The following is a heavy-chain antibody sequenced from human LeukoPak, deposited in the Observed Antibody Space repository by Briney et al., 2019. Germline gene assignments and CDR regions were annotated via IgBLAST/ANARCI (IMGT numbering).Heavy chain of an antibody. D-gene: IGHD5-12*01. CDR1: GFTFSSYE. V-gene: IGHV3-48*03. J-gene: IGHJ4*02. CDR2: ISSGGSAI. CDR3: ARASGYLKDY. Sequence: GGSLRLSCAASGFTFSSYEMDWVRQAPGKGLEWVSYISSGGSAIYYADSVRGRFTISRDNAKNSLYLQMNSLRAEDTAVYYCARASGYLKDYWGQGTLVTVSS.